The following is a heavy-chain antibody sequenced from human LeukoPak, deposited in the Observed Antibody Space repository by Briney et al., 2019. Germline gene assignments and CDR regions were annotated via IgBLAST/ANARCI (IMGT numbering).Heavy chain of an antibody. CDR1: GGSISSSSYH. J-gene: IGHJ4*02. D-gene: IGHD3-22*01. CDR2: IYYSGST. Sequence: KASETLSLTCTVSGGSISSSSYHWGWIRQPPGKGLEWIGSIYYSGSTYYNPSLKSRVTISVDTSKNQFSLKLSSVTAADTAVYYCARVGLLYYFDYWGQGTLVTVSS. CDR3: ARVGLLYYFDY. V-gene: IGHV4-39*07.